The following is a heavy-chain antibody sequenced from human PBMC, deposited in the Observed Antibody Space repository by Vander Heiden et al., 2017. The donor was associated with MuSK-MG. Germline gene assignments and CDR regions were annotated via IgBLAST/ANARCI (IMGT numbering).Heavy chain of an antibody. CDR1: GYTFRSHW. CDR2: IYPDDSET. D-gene: IGHD3-10*02. CDR3: ARHMYGGRALVYFMDV. V-gene: IGHV5-51*01. J-gene: IGHJ6*04. Sequence: DVQLVQSGAEVREPGESLKISCKASGYTFRSHWITWVRQVPGKGLEWMGLIYPDDSETRYRPSFQGQVTFSADKSINTAYLILNSLQASDSGIYYCARHMYGGRALVYFMDVWGEGSTVTVTS.